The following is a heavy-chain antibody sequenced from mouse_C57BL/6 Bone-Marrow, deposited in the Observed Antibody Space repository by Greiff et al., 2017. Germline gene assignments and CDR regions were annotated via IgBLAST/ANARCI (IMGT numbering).Heavy chain of an antibody. D-gene: IGHD2-13*01. CDR1: GFTFRHYW. Sequence: VHLVESGGGLVPPGGSMKLSCVASGFTFRHYWMNWFRPSPEKGLEWVSQIRLKSDNYATHSAESVKGRFTISRDDSKSSVYLQMNNLRAEDTGIYYCIKDGDSWYVDVGGTGNTVTGSS. J-gene: IGHJ1*03. CDR2: IRLKSDNYAT. V-gene: IGHV6-3*01. CDR3: IKDGDSWYVDV.